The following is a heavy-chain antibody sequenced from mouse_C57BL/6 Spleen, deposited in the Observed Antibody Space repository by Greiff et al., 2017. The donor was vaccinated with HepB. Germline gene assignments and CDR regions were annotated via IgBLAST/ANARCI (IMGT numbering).Heavy chain of an antibody. CDR1: GFTFSSYA. Sequence: EVKVVESGGGLVKPGGSLKLSCAASGFTFSSYAMSWVRQTPEKRLEWVATISDGGSYTYYPDNVKGRFTISRDNAKNNLYLQMSHLKSEDTAMYYCARDRRFSITTVVATPFAYWGQGTLVTVSA. CDR3: ARDRRFSITTVVATPFAY. CDR2: ISDGGSYT. J-gene: IGHJ3*01. V-gene: IGHV5-4*01. D-gene: IGHD1-1*01.